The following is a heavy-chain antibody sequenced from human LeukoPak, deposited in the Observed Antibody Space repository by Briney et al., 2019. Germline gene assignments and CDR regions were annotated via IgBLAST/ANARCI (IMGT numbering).Heavy chain of an antibody. D-gene: IGHD2-21*02. CDR3: ARAGGGDPFDP. CDR1: GFTFSSYS. CDR2: ISSSSSTI. V-gene: IGHV3-48*01. Sequence: GGSLRLSCAASGFTFSSYSMNWVRQAPGKGLEWVSYISSSSSTIYYADSVKGRFTISRDNAKNSPYLQMNSLRAEDTAVYYCARAGGGDPFDPWGQGTLVTVSS. J-gene: IGHJ5*02.